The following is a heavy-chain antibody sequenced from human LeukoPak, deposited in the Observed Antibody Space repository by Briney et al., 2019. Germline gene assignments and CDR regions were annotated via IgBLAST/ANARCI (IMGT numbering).Heavy chain of an antibody. CDR2: ISSSSSYI. V-gene: IGHV3-21*01. Sequence: GGSLRLSCAASGFTFSSYSMNWVRQAPGKGLEWVSSISSSSSYIYYADSVKGRFTISSDNAKNSLYLQMNSLRAEDTAVYYCAREMIVGFDYWGQGTLVTVSS. CDR1: GFTFSSYS. J-gene: IGHJ4*02. CDR3: AREMIVGFDY. D-gene: IGHD3-22*01.